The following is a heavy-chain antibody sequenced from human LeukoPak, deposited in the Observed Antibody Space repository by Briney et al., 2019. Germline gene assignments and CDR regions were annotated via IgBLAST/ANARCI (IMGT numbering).Heavy chain of an antibody. CDR1: GFIFRNNW. J-gene: IGHJ4*02. CDR2: IKHDSSEK. D-gene: IGHD2-21*02. Sequence: GGSLRLSCAAAGFIFRNNWMTWVRQAPGKGLEWVANIKHDSSEKYSVDSVKGRFTISRDNAKMILYLQMNSLKTEDTAVHYCTREAVTANGYFDYWGQGTLVTVSS. CDR3: TREAVTANGYFDY. V-gene: IGHV3-7*05.